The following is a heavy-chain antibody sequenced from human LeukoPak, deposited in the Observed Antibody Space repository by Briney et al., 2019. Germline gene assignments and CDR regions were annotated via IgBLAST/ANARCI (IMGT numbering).Heavy chain of an antibody. CDR3: ARDRGVDYFDY. CDR1: GFTFSTYN. CDR2: ISSSSSYI. D-gene: IGHD3-3*01. J-gene: IGHJ4*02. Sequence: GGSLRLSCAASGFTFSTYNMNWVRQAPGKGLEWVSSISSSSSYIYYADSVKGRFTISRDNAKNSLYLQMNSLRAEDTAVYYCARDRGVDYFDYWGQGTLVTVSS. V-gene: IGHV3-21*01.